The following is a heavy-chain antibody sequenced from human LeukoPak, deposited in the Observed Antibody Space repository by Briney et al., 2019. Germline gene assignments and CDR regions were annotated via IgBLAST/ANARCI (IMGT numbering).Heavy chain of an antibody. CDR1: GYTFTSYY. CDR3: ARDFYDSSGYYGDYWYFDL. V-gene: IGHV1-46*01. J-gene: IGHJ2*01. D-gene: IGHD3-22*01. CDR2: INPSGGST. Sequence: EASVKVSCKASGYTFTSYYMHWVRQAPGQGLEWMGIINPSGGSTSYAQKFQGRVTMTRDTPTSTVYMELSSLRSEDTAVYYCARDFYDSSGYYGDYWYFDLWGRGTLVTVSS.